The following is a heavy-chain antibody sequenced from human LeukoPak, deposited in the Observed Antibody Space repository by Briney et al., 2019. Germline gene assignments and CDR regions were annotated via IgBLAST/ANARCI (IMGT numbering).Heavy chain of an antibody. J-gene: IGHJ4*02. CDR1: GGAISSGGYY. Sequence: SETLSLTCTVSGGAISSGGYYWSWIRQHPGKGLEWIEYIYYGGSTYYNPSLKSRVTISVDTSKNQFSLKLTSVTAADTAVYYCARGQSFGSFDYWGQGTLVTVSS. CDR3: ARGQSFGSFDY. CDR2: IYYGGST. V-gene: IGHV4-31*03. D-gene: IGHD3-10*01.